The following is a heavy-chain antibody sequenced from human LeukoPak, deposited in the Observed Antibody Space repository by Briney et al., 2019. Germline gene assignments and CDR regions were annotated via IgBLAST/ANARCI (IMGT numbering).Heavy chain of an antibody. CDR1: GRTFSSYA. CDR2: IIPIFGTA. D-gene: IGHD3-22*01. V-gene: IGHV1-69*05. CDR3: ASGVYYDSSGYPH. Sequence: SVKVSCKACGRTFSSYAISWARQAPGQGLEWMGGIIPIFGTANYAQKFQGRVTITTDESTSTAYMELSSLRSEDTAAYYCASGVYYDSSGYPHWGQGTLVTVSS. J-gene: IGHJ4*02.